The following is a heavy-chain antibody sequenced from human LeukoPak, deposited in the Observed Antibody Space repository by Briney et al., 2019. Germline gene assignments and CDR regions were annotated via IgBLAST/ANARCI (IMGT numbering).Heavy chain of an antibody. Sequence: SSETLSLTCSVSGGSISSGTYYWSWIRQHPGKGLEWIGSIYYSGSTYYNPSLKSRVTISVDTSKNQFSLKLSSVTAADTAVYYCARRARVITMVREGGESSRGRYYYGMDVWGQGTTVTVSS. CDR2: IYYSGST. J-gene: IGHJ6*02. D-gene: IGHD3-10*01. CDR1: GGSISSGTYY. V-gene: IGHV4-39*01. CDR3: ARRARVITMVREGGESSRGRYYYGMDV.